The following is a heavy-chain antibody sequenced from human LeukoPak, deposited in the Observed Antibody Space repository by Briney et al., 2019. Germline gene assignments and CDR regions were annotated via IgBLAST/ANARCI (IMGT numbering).Heavy chain of an antibody. D-gene: IGHD1-26*01. CDR2: ISLTGRT. J-gene: IGHJ4*02. CDR3: SRESGAFCPFGY. V-gene: IGHV4-4*02. CDR1: GDSISTTNG. Sequence: PSGTLSLTCGVSGDSISTTNGWSWVRQPPGQGLVWVGEISLTGRTNYNPSLNGRVTMSLDESSNQLSLNLTSVTAADTAIYYCSRESGAFCPFGYWGQGTLVIVPS.